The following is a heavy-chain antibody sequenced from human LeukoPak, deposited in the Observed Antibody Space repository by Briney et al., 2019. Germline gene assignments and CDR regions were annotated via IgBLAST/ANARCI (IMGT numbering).Heavy chain of an antibody. Sequence: PGGSLRLSCAASGFPFSTTWMSWVRQAPGKGLEWVGRIKSKIDGGTTDYAAPVKGRFTISRDDSINTLYLQMSSLETEDTAVYYCTRIKGGLNYGMDVWGQGTTVTVSS. CDR3: TRIKGGLNYGMDV. J-gene: IGHJ6*02. D-gene: IGHD2/OR15-2a*01. V-gene: IGHV3-15*01. CDR1: GFPFSTTW. CDR2: IKSKIDGGTT.